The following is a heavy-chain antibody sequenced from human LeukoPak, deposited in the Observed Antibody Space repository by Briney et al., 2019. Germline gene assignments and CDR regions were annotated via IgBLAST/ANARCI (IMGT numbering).Heavy chain of an antibody. CDR1: GGSFSGYN. CDR3: AIGFGDHAFDI. V-gene: IGHV4-34*01. J-gene: IGHJ3*02. Sequence: PSETLSLTCAVYGGSFSGYNWSWFRQPPGKGLEWIGEINHSGSTNYNPSLKSRVTISVDTSKNHFSLKLSSVTAADTAVYYCAIGFGDHAFDIWGQGTMVTVSS. D-gene: IGHD3-10*01. CDR2: INHSGST.